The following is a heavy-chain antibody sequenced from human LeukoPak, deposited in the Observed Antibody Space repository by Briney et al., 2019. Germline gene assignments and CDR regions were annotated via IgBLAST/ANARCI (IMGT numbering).Heavy chain of an antibody. CDR3: ARVTRYSSGWYPFDY. CDR1: GGSNSSYY. J-gene: IGHJ4*02. V-gene: IGHV4-59*01. Sequence: SETLSLTCTVSGGSNSSYYWSWIRQPPGKGLEWIGYIYYSGSTNYNPSLKSRVTISVDTSKNQFSLKLSSVTAADTAVYYCARVTRYSSGWYPFDYWGQGTLVTVSS. D-gene: IGHD6-19*01. CDR2: IYYSGST.